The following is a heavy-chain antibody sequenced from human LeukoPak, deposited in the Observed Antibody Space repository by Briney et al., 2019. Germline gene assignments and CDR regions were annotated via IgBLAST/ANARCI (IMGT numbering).Heavy chain of an antibody. V-gene: IGHV4-59*01. D-gene: IGHD6-19*01. CDR3: ARETGSPGAVAGLFDY. Sequence: SETLSPTCTVSGGSISGYYWSWIRQPPGKGLEWIGYIYYSRSTNYNPSLKSRVTISVDTSKNQFSLKLNSVTAADTALYYCARETGSPGAVAGLFDYWGQGTLVTVSS. CDR1: GGSISGYY. CDR2: IYYSRST. J-gene: IGHJ4*02.